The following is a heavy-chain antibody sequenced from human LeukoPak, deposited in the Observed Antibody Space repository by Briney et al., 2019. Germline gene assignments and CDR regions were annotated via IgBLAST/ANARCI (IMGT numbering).Heavy chain of an antibody. D-gene: IGHD3-16*02. Sequence: GGSLRLSCAASGFTFSSYSMNWVRQAPGKGLEWVSSISSSSSYIYYADSVKGRFTISRDNAKNSLYLQMNSLRAEETAVYYCARDGGDDYVWGSYRYWSYWGQGTLVTVSS. CDR2: ISSSSSYI. CDR3: ARDGGDDYVWGSYRYWSY. J-gene: IGHJ4*02. V-gene: IGHV3-21*01. CDR1: GFTFSSYS.